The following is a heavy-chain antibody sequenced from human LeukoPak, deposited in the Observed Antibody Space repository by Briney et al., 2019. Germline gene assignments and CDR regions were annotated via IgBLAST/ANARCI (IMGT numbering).Heavy chain of an antibody. CDR2: ISYDGSNK. V-gene: IGHV3-30*03. CDR1: GFTFNSYG. D-gene: IGHD3-22*01. Sequence: GGSLRLSCAASGFTFNSYGMHWVRQAPGKGLEWVAVISYDGSNKYYADSVKGRFTISRDSSKNTLYLQMNSLRAEDTAVYYCATYSSLNRREFQYWGQGTLLTVSS. CDR3: ATYSSLNRREFQY. J-gene: IGHJ1*01.